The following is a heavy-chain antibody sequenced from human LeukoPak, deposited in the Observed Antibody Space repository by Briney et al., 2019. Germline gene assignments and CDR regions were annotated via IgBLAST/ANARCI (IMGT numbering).Heavy chain of an antibody. V-gene: IGHV4-4*02. Sequence: SETLSLTCAVSGGSISSSNWWSWVRQPPGKGLEWIGEIYHSGSTNYNPSLKSRVTISVDKSKNQFSLKLSSVTAADTAVYYCARGYSSSWYQVGVFDYWGQGTLVTVSS. J-gene: IGHJ4*02. CDR2: IYHSGST. D-gene: IGHD6-13*01. CDR3: ARGYSSSWYQVGVFDY. CDR1: GGSISSSNW.